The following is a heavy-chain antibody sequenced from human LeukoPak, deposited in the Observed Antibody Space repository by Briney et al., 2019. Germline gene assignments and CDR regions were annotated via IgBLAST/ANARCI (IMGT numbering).Heavy chain of an antibody. Sequence: PGGSLRLSCAASGFTFSSYAMSWVRQAPGKGLEWVSAISGSGGSTYYADSVKGRFTISRDNSKNTLYLQMNSLRAEDTAVYCCAKDSGSPYHPIDYWGQGTLVTVSS. CDR2: ISGSGGST. J-gene: IGHJ4*02. CDR3: AKDSGSPYHPIDY. D-gene: IGHD2-2*01. V-gene: IGHV3-23*01. CDR1: GFTFSSYA.